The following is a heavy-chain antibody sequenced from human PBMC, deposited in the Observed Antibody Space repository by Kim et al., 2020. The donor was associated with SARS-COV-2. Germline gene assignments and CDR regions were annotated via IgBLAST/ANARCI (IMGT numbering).Heavy chain of an antibody. CDR2: IYHSGST. D-gene: IGHD3-10*01. Sequence: SETLSLTCAVSGGSISSSNWWSWVRQPPGKGLEWIGEIYHSGSTNYNPSLKSRVTISVDKSKNQFSLKLSSVTAADTAVYYCARVYYYGSGSYSYGMDVWGQGTTVTVSS. J-gene: IGHJ6*02. CDR1: GGSISSSNW. CDR3: ARVYYYGSGSYSYGMDV. V-gene: IGHV4-4*02.